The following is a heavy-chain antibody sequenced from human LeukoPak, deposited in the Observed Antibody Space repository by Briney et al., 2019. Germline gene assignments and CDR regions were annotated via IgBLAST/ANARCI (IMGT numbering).Heavy chain of an antibody. CDR1: GFTFSSYA. Sequence: QAGGSLRLTCAASGFTFSSYAMSWVRQAPGKGLEWVSDISGSAGSTNYADSVKGRFTISRDNSKKTLYLQMNSLRADDTAVYYCARDRRMRVRGYGISGTTGLDYWGQGTLVTVSS. CDR3: ARDRRMRVRGYGISGTTGLDY. D-gene: IGHD1-7*01. V-gene: IGHV3-23*01. CDR2: ISGSAGST. J-gene: IGHJ4*02.